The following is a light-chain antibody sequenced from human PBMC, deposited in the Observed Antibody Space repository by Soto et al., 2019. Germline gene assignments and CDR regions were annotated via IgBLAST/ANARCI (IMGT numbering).Light chain of an antibody. Sequence: QSVLTQPASVSGSPGQSITISCTGTSSDVGGYNYVSWYQQHPGKAPELMIYEVSNRPSGVSNRFSGSKSGNTASLTISGLQAEDEADYYCSSYTSSFYVFGTGTKVTVL. J-gene: IGLJ1*01. CDR1: SSDVGGYNY. CDR2: EVS. CDR3: SSYTSSFYV. V-gene: IGLV2-14*01.